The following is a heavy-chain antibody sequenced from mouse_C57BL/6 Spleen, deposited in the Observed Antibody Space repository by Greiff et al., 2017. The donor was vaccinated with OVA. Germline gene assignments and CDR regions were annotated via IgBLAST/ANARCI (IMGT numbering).Heavy chain of an antibody. Sequence: DVQLQESGGGLVKPGGSLKLSCAASGFTFSSYAMSWVRQTPEKRLEWVATISDGGSYTYYPDNVKGRFTISRDNAKNNLYLQMSHLKSEDTAMYYCARAYYSNYGYFDDWGQGTTLTVSS. CDR1: GFTFSSYA. J-gene: IGHJ2*01. CDR3: ARAYYSNYGYFDD. CDR2: ISDGGSYT. V-gene: IGHV5-4*01. D-gene: IGHD2-5*01.